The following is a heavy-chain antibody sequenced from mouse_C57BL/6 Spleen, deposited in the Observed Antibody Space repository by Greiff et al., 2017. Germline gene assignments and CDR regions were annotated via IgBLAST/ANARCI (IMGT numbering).Heavy chain of an antibody. V-gene: IGHV1-4*01. CDR2: INPSSGYT. CDR3: ARGGLRGGYYAMDY. D-gene: IGHD1-1*01. J-gene: IGHJ4*01. Sequence: QVQLQQSGAELARPGASVKMSCKASGYTFTSYTMHWVKQRPGQGLEWIGYINPSSGYTKYNQKFKDKATLTAYKSSSTAYMQLSSLTSEDSAVYYCARGGLRGGYYAMDYWGQGTSVTVSS. CDR1: GYTFTSYT.